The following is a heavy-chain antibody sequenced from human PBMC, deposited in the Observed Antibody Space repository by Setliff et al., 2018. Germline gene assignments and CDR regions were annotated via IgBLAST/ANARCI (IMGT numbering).Heavy chain of an antibody. Sequence: ASVKVSCKASGYIFTYYAIHWVRQAPGQRLEWMGWINTYTGSPTYAQGFTGRFVFSLDTSVSTAYLQISSLKAEDTAVYYCARGEYTSLPSGVYYHMDVWGKGTTVTVSS. CDR1: GYIFTYYA. D-gene: IGHD6-6*01. CDR2: INTYTGSP. V-gene: IGHV7-4-1*02. J-gene: IGHJ6*03. CDR3: ARGEYTSLPSGVYYHMDV.